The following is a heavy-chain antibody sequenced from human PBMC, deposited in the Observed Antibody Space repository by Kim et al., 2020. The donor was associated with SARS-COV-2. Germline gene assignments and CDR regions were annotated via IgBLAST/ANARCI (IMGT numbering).Heavy chain of an antibody. CDR1: GYTFTSYA. J-gene: IGHJ6*02. CDR2: INAGNGNT. V-gene: IGHV1-3*01. D-gene: IGHD3-10*01. CDR3: ARARYYGSGSYYRSTSYYYYGMDV. Sequence: ASVKVSCKASGYTFTSYAMHWVRQAPGQRLEWMGWINAGNGNTKYSQKFQGRVTITRDTSASTAYMELSSLRSEDTAVYYCARARYYGSGSYYRSTSYYYYGMDVWGQGTTVTVSS.